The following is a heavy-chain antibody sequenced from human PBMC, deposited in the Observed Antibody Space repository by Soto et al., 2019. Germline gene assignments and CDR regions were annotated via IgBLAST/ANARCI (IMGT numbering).Heavy chain of an antibody. Sequence: SETLSLTCTVSGGSISSYYWSWIRQPPGKGLEWIGYVYSSGNTDYNPSLKSRVTISVDTSRNQFSLKLSSVTAADTAVYYCARDRGASRAPTLEYPFELSRERTTV. CDR2: VYSSGNT. J-gene: IGHJ3*01. V-gene: IGHV4-59*01. CDR1: GGSISSYY. D-gene: IGHD3-10*01. CDR3: ARDRGASRAPTLEYPFEL.